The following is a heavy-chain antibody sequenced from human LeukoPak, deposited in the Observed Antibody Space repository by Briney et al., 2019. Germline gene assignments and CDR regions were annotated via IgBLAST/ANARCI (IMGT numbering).Heavy chain of an antibody. CDR3: ARERSMVRGVSWFDP. CDR2: IYTSGST. V-gene: IGHV4-4*07. D-gene: IGHD3-10*01. Sequence: SETLSLTCTVSGGSISSYYWSWIRQPAGKGLEWIGRIYTSGSTNYNPSLKSRVTISVDTSKNQFSLKLSSVTAADTAVYYCARERSMVRGVSWFDPWGQGTLVTVSS. J-gene: IGHJ5*02. CDR1: GGSISSYY.